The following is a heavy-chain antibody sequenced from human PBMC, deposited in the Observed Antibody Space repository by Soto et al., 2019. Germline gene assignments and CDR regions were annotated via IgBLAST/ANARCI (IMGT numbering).Heavy chain of an antibody. J-gene: IGHJ6*03. CDR3: ARETIAARPGYYYYMDV. D-gene: IGHD6-6*01. CDR1: GGSFSGYY. Sequence: NPSETLSLTCAVYGGSFSGYYWSWIRQPPGKGLEWIGEINHSGSTNYNPSLKSRVTISVDTSKNQFSLKLSSVTAADTAVYYCARETIAARPGYYYYMDVWGKGTTVTVSS. V-gene: IGHV4-34*01. CDR2: INHSGST.